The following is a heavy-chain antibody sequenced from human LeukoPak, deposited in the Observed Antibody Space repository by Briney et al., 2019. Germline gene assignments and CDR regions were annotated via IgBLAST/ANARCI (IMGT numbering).Heavy chain of an antibody. CDR2: ISYDGTNK. CDR1: GFNFRDSA. Sequence: PGRSLRLSCVASGFNFRDSAMHWVRQAPGKGLEGVAVISYDGTNKYYADSVKGRFTISRDNSKNTLFLQMNSLRLEDTAVYYCAADYGDYVSPSDWGQGTLVTVSS. D-gene: IGHD4-17*01. V-gene: IGHV3-30*04. CDR3: AADYGDYVSPSD. J-gene: IGHJ4*02.